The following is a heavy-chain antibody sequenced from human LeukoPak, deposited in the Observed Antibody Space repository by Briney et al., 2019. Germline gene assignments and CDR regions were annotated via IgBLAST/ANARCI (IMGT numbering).Heavy chain of an antibody. CDR2: INPDSGGT. D-gene: IGHD1-1*01. V-gene: IGHV1-2*02. J-gene: IGHJ3*02. Sequence: ASVKVSCKASGYTFTSYDINWVRQAPGQGPEWMGWINPDSGGTRYAQKFQGRVTMTRDTSISTAYMDLTRLTSDDTAVYYCASPTPWNHDVFSIWGQGTMVTVSS. CDR3: ASPTPWNHDVFSI. CDR1: GYTFTSYD.